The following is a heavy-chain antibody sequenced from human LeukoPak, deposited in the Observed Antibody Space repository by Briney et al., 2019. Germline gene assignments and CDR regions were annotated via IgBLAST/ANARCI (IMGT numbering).Heavy chain of an antibody. CDR1: GYTFTSYG. V-gene: IGHV1-18*01. D-gene: IGHD6-13*01. CDR3: AVGSGYSSSTDAFDI. J-gene: IGHJ3*02. Sequence: GASVKVSCKASGYTFTSYGISWVRQAPGQGLEWMGWISAYNGNTNYAQKLQGRVTMTTDTSTSTAYMELRSVRSDDTAVYYCAVGSGYSSSTDAFDIWGQGTMVTVSS. CDR2: ISAYNGNT.